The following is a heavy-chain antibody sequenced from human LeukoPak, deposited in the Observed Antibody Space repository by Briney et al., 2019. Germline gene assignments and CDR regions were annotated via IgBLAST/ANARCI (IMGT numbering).Heavy chain of an antibody. CDR2: IYYSGST. V-gene: IGHV4-31*03. CDR1: GDSISSGGYY. D-gene: IGHD3-3*01. CDR3: ARSDYDFWSGPAYYFDY. J-gene: IGHJ4*02. Sequence: SETLSLTCTVSGDSISSGGYYWSWIRQHPGKGLEWIGYIYYSGSTYYNPSLKSRVTISVDTSKNQFSLKLSSVTAADTAVYYCARSDYDFWSGPAYYFDYWGQGTLVTVSS.